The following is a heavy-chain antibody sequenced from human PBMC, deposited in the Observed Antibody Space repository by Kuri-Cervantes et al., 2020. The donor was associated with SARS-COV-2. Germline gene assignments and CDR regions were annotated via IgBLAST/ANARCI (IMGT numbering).Heavy chain of an antibody. CDR1: GFTFSSYA. D-gene: IGHD3-3*01. Sequence: GESLKISCAASGFTFSSYAMHWVRQAPGKGLEWVAVISYDGSNKYYADSVKGRFTISRDNSKNTLYLQMNSLRAEDTAVYYCARGSYDFWSGYYYYYGMDVWGQGTTVTVSS. V-gene: IGHV3-30-3*01. CDR3: ARGSYDFWSGYYYYYGMDV. J-gene: IGHJ6*02. CDR2: ISYDGSNK.